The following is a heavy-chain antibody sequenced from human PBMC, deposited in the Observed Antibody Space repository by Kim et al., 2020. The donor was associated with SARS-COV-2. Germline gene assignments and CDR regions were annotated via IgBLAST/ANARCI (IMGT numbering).Heavy chain of an antibody. V-gene: IGHV4-34*01. J-gene: IGHJ4*02. Sequence: PSLKSRVTRSVDTSKNQFSLKLSSVTAADTAVYYCARGRVGYGDYGGADYWGQGTLVTVSS. D-gene: IGHD4-17*01. CDR3: ARGRVGYGDYGGADY.